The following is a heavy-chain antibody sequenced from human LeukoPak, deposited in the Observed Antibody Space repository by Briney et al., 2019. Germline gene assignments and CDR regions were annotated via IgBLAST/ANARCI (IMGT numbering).Heavy chain of an antibody. Sequence: GGSLRLSCSASGFTFNRYAMHWVRQAPGKGLEYVSAISSNGGSTYYADSVKGRFTISRDNSGNTLHLQMSSLRVEDTAVYYCVKDSSSGSYFDYWGQGTLVTVSS. D-gene: IGHD3-10*01. J-gene: IGHJ4*02. CDR1: GFTFNRYA. V-gene: IGHV3-64D*06. CDR2: ISSNGGST. CDR3: VKDSSSGSYFDY.